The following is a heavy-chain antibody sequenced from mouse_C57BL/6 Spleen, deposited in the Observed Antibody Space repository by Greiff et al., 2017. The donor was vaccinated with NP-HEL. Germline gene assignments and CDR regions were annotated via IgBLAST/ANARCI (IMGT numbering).Heavy chain of an antibody. CDR3: AREGALYDGYLFAY. Sequence: QVQLQQPGTELVKPGASVKLSCKASGYTFTSYWMHWVQQRPGQGLEWIGNINPSDGGTNYNEKFKSKATLTVDKSSSTAYMQLSSLTSEDSAVYYCAREGALYDGYLFAYWGQGTLVTVSA. V-gene: IGHV1-53*01. CDR1: GYTFTSYW. J-gene: IGHJ3*01. D-gene: IGHD2-3*01. CDR2: INPSDGGT.